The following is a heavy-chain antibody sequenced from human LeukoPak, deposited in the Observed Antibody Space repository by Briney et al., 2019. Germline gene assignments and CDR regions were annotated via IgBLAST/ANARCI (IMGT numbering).Heavy chain of an antibody. V-gene: IGHV1-2*02. CDR2: INPNSGGT. Sequence: ASVKVSCKASGYTFTGYYMHWVRQAPGQGLEWMGWINPNSGGTNYAQKFQGRVTMTRDTSISTAYMELSRLRSDDTAVYYCARVRQQPVGGNWFDPWGQGTLVTVSS. CDR1: GYTFTGYY. CDR3: ARVRQQPVGGNWFDP. J-gene: IGHJ5*02. D-gene: IGHD6-13*01.